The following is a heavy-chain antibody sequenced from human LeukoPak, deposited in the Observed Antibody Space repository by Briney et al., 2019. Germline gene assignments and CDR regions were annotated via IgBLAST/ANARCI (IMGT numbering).Heavy chain of an antibody. CDR1: GGTFSSYA. V-gene: IGHV1-69*05. CDR2: IIPIFGTA. Sequence: SVKVSCKASGGTFSSYAISWVRQAPGQGLEWMGRIIPIFGTANYAQKFQGRVTITTDESTSTAYMELSSLRSVDTAVYYCARDGGYSYGLYFDYWGQGTLVTVSS. J-gene: IGHJ4*02. D-gene: IGHD5-18*01. CDR3: ARDGGYSYGLYFDY.